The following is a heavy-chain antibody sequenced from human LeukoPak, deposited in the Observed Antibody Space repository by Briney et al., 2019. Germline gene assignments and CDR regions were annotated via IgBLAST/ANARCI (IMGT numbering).Heavy chain of an antibody. V-gene: IGHV3-23*01. CDR3: AKELSSGWYYYYYGMDV. D-gene: IGHD6-19*01. J-gene: IGHJ6*02. Sequence: GGSLRLSCAASGFTFSSYAMSWVRQAPGKGLEWVSAISGSGGSTYYADSVKGRFTISRDNSKNTLYLQMNSLRAEDTAVYYCAKELSSGWYYYYYGMDVWGQGTTVTVSS. CDR2: ISGSGGST. CDR1: GFTFSSYA.